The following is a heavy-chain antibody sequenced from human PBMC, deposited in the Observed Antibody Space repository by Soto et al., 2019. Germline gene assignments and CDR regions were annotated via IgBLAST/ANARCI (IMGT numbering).Heavy chain of an antibody. CDR1: GYTFTSYY. J-gene: IGHJ4*02. CDR2: INPSGGST. Sequence: ASVNVSCKASGYTFTSYYMHWVRQAPGQGLEWMGIINPSGGSTSYAQKFQGRVTMTRDTSTSTVYMELSSLRSEDTAVYYCARSYPLYCSSTSCYPYYFDYWGQGTLVTVSS. CDR3: ARSYPLYCSSTSCYPYYFDY. D-gene: IGHD2-2*01. V-gene: IGHV1-46*01.